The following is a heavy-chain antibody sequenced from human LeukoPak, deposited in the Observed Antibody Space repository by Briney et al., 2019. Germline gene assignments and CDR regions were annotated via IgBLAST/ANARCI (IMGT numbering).Heavy chain of an antibody. CDR2: ITSSSSTI. J-gene: IGHJ3*02. Sequence: GGSLRLSCAASGFTFSSYSMNWVRQAPGKGLEWVSNITSSSSTIYYADSVKGRFTISRDNAKNSVYLQMNSLRDEDTAVYYCARGVPRYYESSGYEDDAFDIWGQGTMVTVS. CDR1: GFTFSSYS. D-gene: IGHD3-22*01. V-gene: IGHV3-48*02. CDR3: ARGVPRYYESSGYEDDAFDI.